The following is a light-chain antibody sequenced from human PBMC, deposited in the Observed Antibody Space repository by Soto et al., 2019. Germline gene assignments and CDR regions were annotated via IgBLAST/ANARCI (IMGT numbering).Light chain of an antibody. V-gene: IGKV3-20*01. Sequence: EIVLTQSPGTLSLSPGERATLSCRASQSVSANYLAWYQQKPGQAPRLLIYGASSRATGIPDRFSGSGSGTDFTLNISRLEPEDFAVYFCQQHGSSPFTFGPGTKVDI. CDR3: QQHGSSPFT. CDR1: QSVSANY. CDR2: GAS. J-gene: IGKJ3*01.